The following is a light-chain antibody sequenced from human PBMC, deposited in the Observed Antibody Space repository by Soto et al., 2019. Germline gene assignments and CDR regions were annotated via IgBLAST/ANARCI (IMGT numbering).Light chain of an antibody. J-gene: IGKJ2*01. V-gene: IGKV3-15*01. CDR2: DAS. Sequence: EIVMTQSPATLSVSPGERATLSCRASQNVGSHLAWYQQKPGQAPRLLIYDASNRATDIPARFTGSGSGTDFTLTISSLQSEDFAVYYCQQYDYWPPVTFGQGTKLDIK. CDR1: QNVGSH. CDR3: QQYDYWPPVT.